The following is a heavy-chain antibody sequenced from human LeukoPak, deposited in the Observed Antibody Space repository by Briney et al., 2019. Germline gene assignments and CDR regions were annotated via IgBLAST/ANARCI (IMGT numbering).Heavy chain of an antibody. D-gene: IGHD4-17*01. J-gene: IGHJ5*02. CDR3: AREWGYGDYALDWFDP. CDR2: IYYSGST. Sequence: SETLSLTCTVSGGSISSYYWSWIRQPPGKGLEWIGYIYYSGSTYYNPSLKSRVTISVDTSKNQFSLKLSSVTAADTAVYYCAREWGYGDYALDWFDPWGQGTLVTVSS. CDR1: GGSISSYY. V-gene: IGHV4-59*12.